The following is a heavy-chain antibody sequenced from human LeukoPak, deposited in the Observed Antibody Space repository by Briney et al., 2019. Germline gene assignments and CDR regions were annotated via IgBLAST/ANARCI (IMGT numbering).Heavy chain of an antibody. D-gene: IGHD5-18*01. CDR1: GYTFTSYG. J-gene: IGHJ4*02. CDR2: IRAYNGNT. Sequence: GSSVKVSCKASGYTFTSYGISWVGQAPGQGLEWMGWIRAYNGNTNYAQKLQGRVTMTTDTPTSTAYIELRSLRSDDTAVYYCARDPVQYSYGLYYFDYWGQGTLVTVSS. CDR3: ARDPVQYSYGLYYFDY. V-gene: IGHV1-18*04.